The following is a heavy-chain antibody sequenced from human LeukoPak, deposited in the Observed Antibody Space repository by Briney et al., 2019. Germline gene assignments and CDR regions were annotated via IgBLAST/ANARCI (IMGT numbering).Heavy chain of an antibody. Sequence: SETLSLTCTVSGGSIRRQYWSWMRQPPGKGLEWIGYIYYSGSTNYNPSLKSRVTISVDTSKNQFSLKLSSVTAADTAFYYCARGNDYGDYTGWGQGTMVTVSS. D-gene: IGHD4-17*01. CDR1: GGSIRRQY. V-gene: IGHV4-59*08. CDR3: ARGNDYGDYTG. J-gene: IGHJ3*01. CDR2: IYYSGST.